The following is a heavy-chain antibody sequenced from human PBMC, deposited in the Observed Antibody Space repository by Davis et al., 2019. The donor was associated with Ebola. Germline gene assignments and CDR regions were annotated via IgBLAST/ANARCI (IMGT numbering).Heavy chain of an antibody. CDR1: GYTLNIYY. CDR3: ARAWAVTTLYHWYGVDV. D-gene: IGHD4-17*01. Sequence: ASVKVSCKASGYTLNIYYMHWARQAPGQGLEWMGLINPNGGSPNYAPKFQGRVTMTRDTSTSTVFMELSSLRSEDTAVYYCARAWAVTTLYHWYGVDVWGQGTTVTVSS. V-gene: IGHV1-46*02. J-gene: IGHJ6*02. CDR2: INPNGGSP.